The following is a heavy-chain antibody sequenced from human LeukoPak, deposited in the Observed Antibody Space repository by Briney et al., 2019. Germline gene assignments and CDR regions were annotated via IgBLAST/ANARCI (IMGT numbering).Heavy chain of an antibody. Sequence: GGSLRLSCAASGFTFSDYYMSWIRQAPGKGLEWVSYISSSGSTIYYADSVKGRFTISRDNAKNSLYLQMNSLRAEDTAVYYCARADFWSGYVDAFDIWGQGTMVTVSS. CDR2: ISSSGSTI. CDR3: ARADFWSGYVDAFDI. J-gene: IGHJ3*02. D-gene: IGHD3-3*01. CDR1: GFTFSDYY. V-gene: IGHV3-11*04.